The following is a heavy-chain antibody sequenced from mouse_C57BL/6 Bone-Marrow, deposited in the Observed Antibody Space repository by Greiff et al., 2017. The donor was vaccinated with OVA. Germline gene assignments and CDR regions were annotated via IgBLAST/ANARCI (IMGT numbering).Heavy chain of an antibody. CDR2: IVLNSGGT. Sequence: AQLHQLGVEFLKPGAPVKLPCKASGYTFTSYWLHWLKQRPGRGFEWFGRIVLNSGGTNYNEKFKSKATLTVDKPSRTAYMQLSSLTSEDSAVYYCAREERSSYGDYWGQGTTLTVSS. V-gene: IGHV1-72*01. CDR3: AREERSSYGDY. D-gene: IGHD1-1*01. CDR1: GYTFTSYW. J-gene: IGHJ2*01.